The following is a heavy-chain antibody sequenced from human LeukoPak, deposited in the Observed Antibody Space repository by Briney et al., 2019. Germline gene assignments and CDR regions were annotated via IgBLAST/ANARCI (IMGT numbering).Heavy chain of an antibody. CDR1: GYSFTSYW. V-gene: IGHV5-51*01. D-gene: IGHD3-3*01. J-gene: IGHJ4*02. Sequence: KPGESLKISCKGSGYSFTSYWIGWVRQMPGKGLVWMGIIYPGDSDTRYSPSFQGQVTISADKSISTAYLQWSSLKASDTAMYYCARQGPGFWSGYYNPFDYWGQGTLVTVSS. CDR2: IYPGDSDT. CDR3: ARQGPGFWSGYYNPFDY.